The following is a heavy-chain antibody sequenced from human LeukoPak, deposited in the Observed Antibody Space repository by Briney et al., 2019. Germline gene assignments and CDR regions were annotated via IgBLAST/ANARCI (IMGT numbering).Heavy chain of an antibody. CDR2: ISGSGGST. J-gene: IGHJ4*02. Sequence: ASVKVSCKASGYTFTDYYMNWVRQAPGKGLEWVSSISGSGGSTYYADSMKGRFTISRDNSKNILYLQMSNLRAEDTAVYYCAKDTELGSSPYFDYWGQGTLVTVSS. CDR1: GYTFTDYY. CDR3: AKDTELGSSPYFDY. V-gene: IGHV3-23*01. D-gene: IGHD7-27*01.